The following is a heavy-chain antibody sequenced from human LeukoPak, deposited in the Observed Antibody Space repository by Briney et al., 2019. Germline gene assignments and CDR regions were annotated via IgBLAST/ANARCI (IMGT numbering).Heavy chain of an antibody. Sequence: GGSLRLSCAASGFIFSSYWMAWVRQAPGKGLEWVANIKEDGSDKNYVDSVKGRFTISRDNAKNSLSLQMNSLRAEDTAVYYCAKVEQWLVPIQNFDYWGQGTLVTVSS. CDR3: AKVEQWLVPIQNFDY. V-gene: IGHV3-7*03. CDR1: GFIFSSYW. CDR2: IKEDGSDK. J-gene: IGHJ4*02. D-gene: IGHD6-19*01.